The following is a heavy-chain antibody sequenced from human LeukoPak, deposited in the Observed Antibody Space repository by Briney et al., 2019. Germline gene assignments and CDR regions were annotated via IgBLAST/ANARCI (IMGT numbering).Heavy chain of an antibody. CDR3: AKLVVTAIQDAFDI. D-gene: IGHD2-21*02. Sequence: SETLSLTCTVSGGSISSYYWSWIRQPPGKGLERIGYIYYSGSTNYNPSLKSRVTISVDTSKNQFSLKLSSVTAADTAVYYCAKLVVTAIQDAFDIWGQGTMVTVSS. CDR1: GGSISSYY. J-gene: IGHJ3*02. CDR2: IYYSGST. V-gene: IGHV4-59*01.